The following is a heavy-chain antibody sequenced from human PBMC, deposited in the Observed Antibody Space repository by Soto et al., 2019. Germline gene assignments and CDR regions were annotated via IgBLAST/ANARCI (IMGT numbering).Heavy chain of an antibody. CDR2: TSGSGGGR. J-gene: IGHJ5*02. V-gene: IGHV3-23*01. CDR1: GFTFNTYA. Sequence: EVQLLESGGGLVQPGGSLRLSCAASGFTFNTYAMSWVRQAPGKGLEWVSTTSGSGGGRHYADSVTGRFTISRDNSKNTLYLQMNSLRAEDTAVYYCAKDGRYCSSTSCYSGVFDPWGQGTLVTVSS. D-gene: IGHD2-2*01. CDR3: AKDGRYCSSTSCYSGVFDP.